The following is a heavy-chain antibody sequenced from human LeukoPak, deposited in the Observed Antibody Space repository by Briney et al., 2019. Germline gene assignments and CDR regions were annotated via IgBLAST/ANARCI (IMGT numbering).Heavy chain of an antibody. J-gene: IGHJ6*04. D-gene: IGHD3-16*01. V-gene: IGHV3-11*01. CDR3: ARDLNSVSGSYGMDV. CDR1: GFTLSNYY. Sequence: GGSLRLSCEPSGFTLSNYYMTWSRQAPEEGLEWVSYISRNASTIYYADSVKGRFTISRDNPMNSLYLQMNSLRADDTAVYYCARDLNSVSGSYGMDVWGKGTMVTVSS. CDR2: ISRNASTI.